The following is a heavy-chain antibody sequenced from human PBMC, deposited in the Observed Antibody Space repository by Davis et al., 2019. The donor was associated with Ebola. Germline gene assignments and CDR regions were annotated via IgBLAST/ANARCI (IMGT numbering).Heavy chain of an antibody. D-gene: IGHD6-13*01. CDR1: GGSISSSSYY. Sequence: MPSETLSLTCTVSGGSISSSSYYWGWIRQPPGKGLEWIGSIYHSGSTNYNPSLKSRVTISVDKSKNQFSLKLSSVTAADTAVYYCARESGAGYSSSWLDYWGQGTLVTVSS. CDR3: ARESGAGYSSSWLDY. J-gene: IGHJ4*02. V-gene: IGHV4-39*07. CDR2: IYHSGST.